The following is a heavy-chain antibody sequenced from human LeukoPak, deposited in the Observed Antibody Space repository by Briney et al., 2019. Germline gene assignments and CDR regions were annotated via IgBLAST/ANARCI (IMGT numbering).Heavy chain of an antibody. CDR3: ARDIGYNTFDY. CDR2: IKEDGSDK. V-gene: IGHV3-7*05. D-gene: IGHD5-24*01. J-gene: IGHJ4*02. Sequence: GGSLRPSCAGSGFTFSNFWMSWVRQAPGKGLEWVANIKEDGSDKYYVDSVKGLFTISRDNAKNSLYLQMNSLRAEDTAVYYCARDIGYNTFDYWGQGTLVTVSS. CDR1: GFTFSNFW.